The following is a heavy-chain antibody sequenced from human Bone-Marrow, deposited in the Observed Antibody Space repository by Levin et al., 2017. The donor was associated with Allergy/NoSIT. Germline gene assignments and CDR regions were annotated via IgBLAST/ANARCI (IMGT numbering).Heavy chain of an antibody. CDR3: VKELRTGYRATTFDY. Sequence: GESLKISCSASGFTFSTYAMHWVRQAPGKGLEYVSAISSNGGSTYYADSVKGRFTISRDNSKNTLYLQMSSLRAEDTAVYYCVKELRTGYRATTFDYWGQGTLVTVSS. J-gene: IGHJ4*02. CDR1: GFTFSTYA. D-gene: IGHD3/OR15-3a*01. V-gene: IGHV3-64D*06. CDR2: ISSNGGST.